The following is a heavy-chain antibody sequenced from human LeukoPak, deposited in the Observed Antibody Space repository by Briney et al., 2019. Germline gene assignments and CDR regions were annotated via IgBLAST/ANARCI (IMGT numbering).Heavy chain of an antibody. J-gene: IGHJ5*02. CDR2: IYHSGST. D-gene: IGHD6-13*01. CDR1: GGSISSGGYS. V-gene: IGHV4-30-2*01. Sequence: SETLSLTCAVSGGSISSGGYSWSWIRQPPGKGLEWIGYIYHSGSTYYNPSLKSRVTISVDRSKNQFSLKLSSVTAADTAVYYCARVAAAGISDWFDPLGQGTLVTVSS. CDR3: ARVAAAGISDWFDP.